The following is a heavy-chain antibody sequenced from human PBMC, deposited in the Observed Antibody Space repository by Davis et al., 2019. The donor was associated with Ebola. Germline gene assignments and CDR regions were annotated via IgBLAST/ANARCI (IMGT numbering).Heavy chain of an antibody. J-gene: IGHJ5*02. V-gene: IGHV4-59*01. D-gene: IGHD6-19*01. CDR3: ARGAVAGEIYNWFDP. Sequence: SETLSLTCTVSGGSIKTNYWSWIRQPPGKGLEWIGHVYYSGSTHYNPSLRTPVTMSVDTSKNQFSLKLFSVTAADTAVYYCARGAVAGEIYNWFDPWGQGILVTVSS. CDR2: VYYSGST. CDR1: GGSIKTNY.